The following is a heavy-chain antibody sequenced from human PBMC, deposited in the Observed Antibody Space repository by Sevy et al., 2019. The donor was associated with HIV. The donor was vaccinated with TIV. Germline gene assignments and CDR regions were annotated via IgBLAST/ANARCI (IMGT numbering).Heavy chain of an antibody. J-gene: IGHJ3*02. CDR2: ISGSGGST. D-gene: IGHD3-22*01. CDR1: GFTFSSYA. Sequence: GGSLRLSCAASGFTFSSYAMNWVRQAPGKGLEWVSAISGSGGSTYYADSVKGRFTISRDNSKNTLYLQMNSLRAEDTAAYYCAKDRTPYFYDSSGHPAFDIWGQGTMVTVSS. V-gene: IGHV3-23*01. CDR3: AKDRTPYFYDSSGHPAFDI.